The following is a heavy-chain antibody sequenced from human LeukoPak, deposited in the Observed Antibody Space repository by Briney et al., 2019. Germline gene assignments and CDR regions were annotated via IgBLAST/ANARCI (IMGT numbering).Heavy chain of an antibody. J-gene: IGHJ4*02. Sequence: ASVKVSCKASGYTFTTYGFTWVRQAPGQGLERVGWISAYNGNTNYTQKFQGRVTMTTDTSTSTAYMELRSLRSDDTAVYYCARDQERYSSGWSFDYWGQGTLVAVSS. CDR2: ISAYNGNT. CDR3: ARDQERYSSGWSFDY. CDR1: GYTFTTYG. V-gene: IGHV1-18*01. D-gene: IGHD6-19*01.